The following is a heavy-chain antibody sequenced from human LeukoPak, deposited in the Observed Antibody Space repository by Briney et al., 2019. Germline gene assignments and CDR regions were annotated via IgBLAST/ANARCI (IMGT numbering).Heavy chain of an antibody. Sequence: SETLPLTCAVSGGSISSSNWWSWVRQPPGKGLEWIGEIYHSGSTNYNPSLKSRVTISVDKSKNQFSLKLSSVTAADTAVYYCAKWGDYDVLTGYYVSDYWGQGTLVTISS. CDR3: AKWGDYDVLTGYYVSDY. CDR2: IYHSGST. J-gene: IGHJ4*02. V-gene: IGHV4-4*02. D-gene: IGHD3-9*01. CDR1: GGSISSSNW.